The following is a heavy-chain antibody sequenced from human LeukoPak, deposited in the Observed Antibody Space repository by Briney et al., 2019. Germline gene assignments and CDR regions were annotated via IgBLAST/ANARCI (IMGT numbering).Heavy chain of an antibody. J-gene: IGHJ4*02. CDR1: GFAFSSYA. CDR2: INSDGSST. D-gene: IGHD1-26*01. Sequence: PGGSLRLSCVASGFAFSSYAMNWVRQAPGKGLVWVSRINSDGSSTNYADSVKGRFTISRDSAKNSLYLQMNSLRAEDTAVYYCARGIYSGSTGVYFDYWGQGTLVTVSS. CDR3: ARGIYSGSTGVYFDY. V-gene: IGHV3-74*01.